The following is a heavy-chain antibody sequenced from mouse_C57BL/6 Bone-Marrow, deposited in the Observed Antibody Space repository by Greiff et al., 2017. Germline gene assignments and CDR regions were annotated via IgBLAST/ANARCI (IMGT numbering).Heavy chain of an antibody. CDR3: GRHNHGDAMDY. Sequence: EVQGVESGGGLVQPGGSLKLSCAASGFTFSDYYMYWVRQTPEKRLEWVAYISNGGGSTYYPDTVKGRFTISRDNATNTLYQQMSRLKSEDTAIYCWGRHNHGDAMDYWGQGTSGTVSS. V-gene: IGHV5-12*01. J-gene: IGHJ4*01. CDR2: ISNGGGST. CDR1: GFTFSDYY.